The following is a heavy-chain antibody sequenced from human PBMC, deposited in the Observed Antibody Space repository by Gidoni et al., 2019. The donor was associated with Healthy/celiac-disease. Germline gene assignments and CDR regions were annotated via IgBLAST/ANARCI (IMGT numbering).Heavy chain of an antibody. Sequence: EVQLLESGGGLVQPGGSLRLSCAASGFTFSSYSFSWVRQAPGKGLEWFSAISGSGGSTYYADSVKGRFTISRDNSKNTLYLQMNSLRAEDTAVYYCASTPILPGIVVVVAATSGMDVWGQGTTVTVSS. V-gene: IGHV3-23*01. J-gene: IGHJ6*02. D-gene: IGHD2-15*01. CDR1: GFTFSSYS. CDR3: ASTPILPGIVVVVAATSGMDV. CDR2: ISGSGGST.